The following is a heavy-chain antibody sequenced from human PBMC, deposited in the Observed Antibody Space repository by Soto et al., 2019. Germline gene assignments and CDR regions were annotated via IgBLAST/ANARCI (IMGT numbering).Heavy chain of an antibody. Sequence: SLRLSCAASGFTFSSYAMHWVRQAPGKGLEWVAVISYDGSNKYYADSVKGRFTISRDNSKNTLYLQMNSLRAEDTAVYYCARDIKDFWSGYDYYGMDVCGQGT. J-gene: IGHJ6*02. CDR1: GFTFSSYA. CDR3: ARDIKDFWSGYDYYGMDV. CDR2: ISYDGSNK. V-gene: IGHV3-30-3*01. D-gene: IGHD3-3*01.